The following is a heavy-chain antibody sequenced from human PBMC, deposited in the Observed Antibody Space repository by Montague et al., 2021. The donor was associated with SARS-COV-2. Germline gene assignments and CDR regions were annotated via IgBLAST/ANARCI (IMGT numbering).Heavy chain of an antibody. CDR1: GFSDSDAY. V-gene: IGHV4-59*08. Sequence: SETLSLTCSGPGFSDSDAYRKCTRLTPRKHLESFGDVLYKKDTNFNPSLKSRVAISVDTSNDQFSLRLTSVTAADTAFYYCVRHTHYDGLNGPPDFWDQGTLVTVSS. CDR3: VRHTHYDGLNGPPDF. J-gene: IGHJ4*02. CDR2: VLYKKDT. D-gene: IGHD3-9*01.